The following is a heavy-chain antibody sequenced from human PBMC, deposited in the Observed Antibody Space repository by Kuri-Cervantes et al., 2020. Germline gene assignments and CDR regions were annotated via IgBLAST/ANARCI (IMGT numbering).Heavy chain of an antibody. CDR2: INPNSGGA. CDR3: AHKSSQLLFLGYYNWFDP. Sequence: ASVKVSCKASGYTFTGYNLHWVRQAPGEGLEWMGWINPNSGGANYAQKYQGRLTITKDTSKNQVVLTMTNMDPVDTATYYCAHKSSQLLFLGYYNWFDPWGQGTLVTVSS. D-gene: IGHD2-2*01. V-gene: IGHV1-2*02. CDR1: GYTFTGYN. J-gene: IGHJ5*02.